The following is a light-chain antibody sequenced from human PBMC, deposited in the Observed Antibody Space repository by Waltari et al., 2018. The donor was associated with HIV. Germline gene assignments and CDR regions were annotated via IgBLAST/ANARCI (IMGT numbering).Light chain of an antibody. CDR3: HQRSTWPRT. CDR1: PSVSNY. V-gene: IGKV3-11*01. Sequence: EIVLTQPPATLSLSPGESATLSCRASPSVSNYLAWYQQKSGQAPRLLIYDASNRATGIPARFSASGSGTDFTLTISSLQPEDFAFYYCHQRSTWPRTFGQGTKVEIK. J-gene: IGKJ1*01. CDR2: DAS.